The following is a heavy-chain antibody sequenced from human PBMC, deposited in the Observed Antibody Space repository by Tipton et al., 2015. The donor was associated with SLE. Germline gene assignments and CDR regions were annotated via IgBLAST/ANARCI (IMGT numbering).Heavy chain of an antibody. D-gene: IGHD2-2*01. V-gene: IGHV4-59*11. CDR2: IYYSGST. CDR3: ARGTETGVVPRFRDDAFDI. J-gene: IGHJ3*02. Sequence: TLSLTCTVSGGSISSHYWSWIRQPPGKGLEWIGYIYYSGSTNYNPSLKSRVTISVDTSKNQFSLKLSSVTAADTAVYYCARGTETGVVPRFRDDAFDIWGQGTMVTVSS. CDR1: GGSISSHY.